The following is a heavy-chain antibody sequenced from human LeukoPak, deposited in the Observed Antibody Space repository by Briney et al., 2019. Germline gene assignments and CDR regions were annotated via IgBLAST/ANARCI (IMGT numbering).Heavy chain of an antibody. J-gene: IGHJ4*02. Sequence: GGSLRLSCAASGFTFSDYYMSWIRQAPGKGLEWVSYISSSGSTIYYADSVKGRFTISRDNSKNTLYLQMNSLRAEDTAVYYCAKTIDWNPGDCWGQGTLVTVSS. CDR3: AKTIDWNPGDC. V-gene: IGHV3-11*01. CDR1: GFTFSDYY. CDR2: ISSSGSTI. D-gene: IGHD1-1*01.